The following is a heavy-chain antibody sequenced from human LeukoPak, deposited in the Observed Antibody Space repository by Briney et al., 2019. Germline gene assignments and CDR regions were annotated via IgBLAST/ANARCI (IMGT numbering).Heavy chain of an antibody. CDR1: GFTFDNYN. CDR2: ISSGTNYI. D-gene: IGHD2-8*02. Sequence: GGSLRLSCVASGFTFDNYNMNWVRQAPGKGLEWVSSISSGTNYIFEADSVKGRFTVTKDTALNSPSLQMNSLRADDTAVYYCARSAGGNYFDYWDQGTLVTVSS. J-gene: IGHJ4*02. CDR3: ARSAGGNYFDY. V-gene: IGHV3-21*01.